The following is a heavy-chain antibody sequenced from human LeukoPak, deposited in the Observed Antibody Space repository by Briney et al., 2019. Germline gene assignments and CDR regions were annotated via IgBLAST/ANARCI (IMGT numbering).Heavy chain of an antibody. CDR1: GFTFSSFA. J-gene: IGHJ4*02. CDR3: ARDRDWNDAFDY. CDR2: ISYDRSNK. D-gene: IGHD1-1*01. V-gene: IGHV3-30-3*01. Sequence: SLCLSCAAAGFTFSSFAMVRDAPAPGQERVGGAVISYDRSNKSYAVSGKGRFTIARYNSKNTLYLQMNSLRAEDMSVCSCARDRDWNDAFDYWGQGTLVTVSS.